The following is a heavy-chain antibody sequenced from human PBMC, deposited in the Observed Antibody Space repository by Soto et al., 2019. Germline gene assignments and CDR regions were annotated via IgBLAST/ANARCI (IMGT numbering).Heavy chain of an antibody. CDR3: ATDRGGSLAF. CDR2: IYSGGST. J-gene: IGHJ4*02. CDR1: GFSVSSNS. Sequence: EVQLVESGGGLVQPGGSLRLSCAASGFSVSSNSMNWVRQAPGKGLEWVALIYSGGSTYYADSVKGRFTISKDTSKNTLYLQVNSLRAEDMAVYYCATDRGGSLAFWGQGTLVTVSS. D-gene: IGHD3-16*01. V-gene: IGHV3-66*01.